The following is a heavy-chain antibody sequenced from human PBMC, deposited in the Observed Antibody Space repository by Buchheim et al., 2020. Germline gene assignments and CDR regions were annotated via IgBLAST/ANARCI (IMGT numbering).Heavy chain of an antibody. D-gene: IGHD3-16*01. Sequence: QVQLQESGPGLVKPAQTLSLICSVSGASISSGNYYWNWIRQRPGQGLEWIGYVYSSGVTYYSPSLRSRLAISLDTPQTQFSLRLRSVTAADTAVYYCATSRRGTPLVDWGQGSL. CDR3: ATSRRGTPLVD. V-gene: IGHV4-31*03. J-gene: IGHJ4*02. CDR2: VYSSGVT. CDR1: GASISSGNYY.